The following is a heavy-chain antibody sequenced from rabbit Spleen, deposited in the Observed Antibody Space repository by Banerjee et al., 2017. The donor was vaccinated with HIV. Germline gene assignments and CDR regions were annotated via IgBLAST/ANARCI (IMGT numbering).Heavy chain of an antibody. CDR2: IYGGSSGST. CDR1: GIDFSSYYW. V-gene: IGHV1S40*01. Sequence: QSLEESGGDLVQPGASLTLTCTASGIDFSSYYWMCWVRQAPGKGLEWIACIYGGSSGSTYYASWAKGRFTISKTSSTTVTLQMTSLTAADTATYFCARDLRYGSSTGYGYGFNLWGPGTLVTVS. CDR3: ARDLRYGSSTGYGYGFNL. J-gene: IGHJ4*01. D-gene: IGHD1-1*01.